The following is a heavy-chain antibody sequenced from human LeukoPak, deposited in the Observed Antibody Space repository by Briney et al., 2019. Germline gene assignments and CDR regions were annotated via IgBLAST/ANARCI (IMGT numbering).Heavy chain of an antibody. J-gene: IGHJ6*04. CDR1: GYTFTAYY. D-gene: IGHD3-22*01. CDR2: IDPNSGDT. V-gene: IGHV1-2*02. CDR3: ARAQDYYDSSGQPGGVDV. Sequence: ASVKVSCKASGYTFTAYYIHWVRQAPGQGLDWMGWIDPNSGDTKYVEKFQGRVTMTRDTSFSTAYMELSSLRSEDTAVYYCARAQDYYDSSGQPGGVDVWGKGTTVTVSS.